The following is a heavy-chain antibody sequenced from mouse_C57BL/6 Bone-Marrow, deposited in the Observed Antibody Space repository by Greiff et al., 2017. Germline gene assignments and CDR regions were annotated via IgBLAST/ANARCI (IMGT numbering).Heavy chain of an antibody. CDR1: GYSFTDYN. Sequence: VQLQQSGPELVKPGASVKLSCTASGYSFTDYNMNWVKQSNGTSLEWIGVINPNYGTTCYNQKFKGKATLTVDQSSSTLYMQLNSLTSEDSAVYDCARERDYAWFAYWGQGTLVTVSA. D-gene: IGHD1-1*02. J-gene: IGHJ3*01. CDR3: ARERDYAWFAY. CDR2: INPNYGTT. V-gene: IGHV1-39*01.